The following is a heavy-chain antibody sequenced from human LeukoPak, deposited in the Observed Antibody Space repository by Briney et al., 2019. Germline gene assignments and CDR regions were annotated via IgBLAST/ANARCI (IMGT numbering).Heavy chain of an antibody. CDR2: ISYDGSNK. J-gene: IGHJ4*02. D-gene: IGHD4-11*01. V-gene: IGHV3-30*01. Sequence: PGGSLRLSCAASGFTFSSYAMHWVRQAPGKGLKWVAVISYDGSNKYYADPVKGRFTISRDNSKNTLYLQMNSLRAEDTAVYYCARAGRSAPDHDYSRIDYWGQGTLVTVSS. CDR3: ARAGRSAPDHDYSRIDY. CDR1: GFTFSSYA.